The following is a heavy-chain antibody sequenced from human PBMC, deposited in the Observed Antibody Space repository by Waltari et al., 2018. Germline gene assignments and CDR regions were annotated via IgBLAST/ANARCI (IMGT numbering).Heavy chain of an antibody. Sequence: QVQLVESGGGVVQPGRSLRLSCAASGFSFSSFSMHWVHQAPGKGREWVGITAYEVTNIDYTDSAKGRFNISKDNSTNTVYLAINSLRREVTALYVCARDSATKWGGCYFDHWGQGGLGTVSS. CDR1: GFSFSSFS. D-gene: IGHD7-27*01. CDR3: ARDSATKWGGCYFDH. J-gene: IGHJ4*03. V-gene: IGHV3-30*10. CDR2: TAYEVTNI.